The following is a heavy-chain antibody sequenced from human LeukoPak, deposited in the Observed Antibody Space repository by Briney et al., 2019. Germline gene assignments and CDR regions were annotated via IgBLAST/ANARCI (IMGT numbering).Heavy chain of an antibody. Sequence: PSEALSLTCTVSGGSISSGSYYWSWIRQPAGKGLEWIGRIHTSGSTNYKPSLKSRVTISVDTSKNQFSLKLSSVTAADTAVYYCARAAVVVLAATSDSFWFDPWGQGTLVTVSS. J-gene: IGHJ5*02. V-gene: IGHV4-61*02. D-gene: IGHD2-15*01. CDR2: IHTSGST. CDR3: ARAAVVVLAATSDSFWFDP. CDR1: GGSISSGSYY.